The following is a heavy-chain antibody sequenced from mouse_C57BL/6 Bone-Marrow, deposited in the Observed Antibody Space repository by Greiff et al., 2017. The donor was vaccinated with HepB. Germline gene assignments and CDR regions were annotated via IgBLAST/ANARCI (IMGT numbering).Heavy chain of an antibody. Sequence: VKLVESGAELARPGASVKLSCKASGYTFTSYGISWVKQRTGQGLEWIGEIYPRSGNTYYNEKFKGKATLTADKSSSTAYMKLRSLTSEDSAVYFCANYYGSSYGGFAYWGQGTLVTVSA. D-gene: IGHD1-1*01. CDR1: GYTFTSYG. CDR2: IYPRSGNT. V-gene: IGHV1-81*01. J-gene: IGHJ3*01. CDR3: ANYYGSSYGGFAY.